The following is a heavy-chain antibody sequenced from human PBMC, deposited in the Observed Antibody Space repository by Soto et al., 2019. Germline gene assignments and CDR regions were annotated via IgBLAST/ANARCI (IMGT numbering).Heavy chain of an antibody. J-gene: IGHJ4*02. V-gene: IGHV4-59*01. Sequence: SETLSLTCTASGGSIISYYWSWILQPPGKGLEWIGYIYYSGSTNYNPSLKSRVTISVDTSKNQFSLKLSSVTAADTAVYYCAIFNIAARKVDYFYLWRQG. CDR1: GGSIISYY. D-gene: IGHD6-6*01. CDR3: AIFNIAARKVDYFYL. CDR2: IYYSGST.